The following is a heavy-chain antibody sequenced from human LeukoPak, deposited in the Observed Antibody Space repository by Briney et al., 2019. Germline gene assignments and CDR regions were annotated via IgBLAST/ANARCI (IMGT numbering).Heavy chain of an antibody. CDR3: ARDGLDRRNSYYYGMDV. CDR1: GYTFTDYY. Sequence: ASVKVSCKASGYTFTDYYIHWVRQAPGQGLEWVGRINPNSGGSNYAQKFLGRVTMTRDTSISTAYMELSRLTSDDTAVYYCARDGLDRRNSYYYGMDVWGQGTTVTVSS. V-gene: IGHV1-2*06. CDR2: INPNSGGS. J-gene: IGHJ6*02. D-gene: IGHD3/OR15-3a*01.